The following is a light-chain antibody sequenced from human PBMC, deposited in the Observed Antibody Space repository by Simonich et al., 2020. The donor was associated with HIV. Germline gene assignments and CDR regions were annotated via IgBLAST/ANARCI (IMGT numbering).Light chain of an antibody. CDR3: QVWDGSSDHVV. CDR1: NIGRKS. V-gene: IGLV3-21*04. J-gene: IGLJ3*02. CDR2: SDN. Sequence: SYELTQPPSVSVAPGKTARITCGGKNIGRKSFHWYPQRHGPAPVLAVYSDNDRPSGIPERLSGSKSGNTAPLTISRVEAGDEADYYCQVWDGSSDHVVFGGGTKLTVL.